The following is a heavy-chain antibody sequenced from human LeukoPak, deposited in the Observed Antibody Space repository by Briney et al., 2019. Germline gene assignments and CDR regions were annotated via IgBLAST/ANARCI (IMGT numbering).Heavy chain of an antibody. CDR1: GGSISSYY. J-gene: IGHJ4*02. Sequence: PSETLSLTCTVSGGSISSYYWSWIRQPPGKGLEWIGYIYYSGSTNYNPSLKSRVTISVDTSKNQFSLKLSSVTAADTAVYYCARAALGYCSSTSCYTGSFDYWGQGTLVTVSS. CDR3: ARAALGYCSSTSCYTGSFDY. D-gene: IGHD2-2*02. V-gene: IGHV4-59*08. CDR2: IYYSGST.